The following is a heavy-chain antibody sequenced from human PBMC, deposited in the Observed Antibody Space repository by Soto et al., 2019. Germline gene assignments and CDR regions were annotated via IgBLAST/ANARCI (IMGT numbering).Heavy chain of an antibody. J-gene: IGHJ6*02. CDR2: MSSGGNSE. V-gene: IGHV3-30-3*02. D-gene: IGHD1-26*01. Sequence: GGSLRLSCAASGFTFSTYAFHWVRQAPGKGLEWVAFMSSGGNSEYYADSVKGRFTISRDDSKNTLYVQMNSLRAEDTAVYYCAKSVASGNFYDSLYYGMDVWGQGTTVTVSS. CDR3: AKSVASGNFYDSLYYGMDV. CDR1: GFTFSTYA.